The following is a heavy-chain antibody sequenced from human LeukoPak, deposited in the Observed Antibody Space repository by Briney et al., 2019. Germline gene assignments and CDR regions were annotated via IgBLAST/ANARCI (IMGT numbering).Heavy chain of an antibody. D-gene: IGHD3-10*01. Sequence: GSLRLSCAASGFTFSSYGMHWVRQAPGKGLEWVAFIRYDGSNKYYADSVKGRFTISRDNSKNTLYLQMNSLRAEDTAVYYCAKAGIWFGELFDDAFDIWGQGTMVTVSS. V-gene: IGHV3-30*02. CDR2: IRYDGSNK. CDR1: GFTFSSYG. CDR3: AKAGIWFGELFDDAFDI. J-gene: IGHJ3*02.